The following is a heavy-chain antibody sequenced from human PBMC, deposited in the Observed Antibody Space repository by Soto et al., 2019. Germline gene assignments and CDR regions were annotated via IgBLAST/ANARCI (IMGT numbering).Heavy chain of an antibody. J-gene: IGHJ4*02. V-gene: IGHV1-8*01. D-gene: IGHD3-10*01. CDR2: INPNSGNI. Sequence: ASVKVSCKASGNTFTSYDINWVRQATGHGLEWMGWINPNSGNIGYAQKFRGRVTMTRDTAIRTAYMEVSRLRSDDTAVYHCARGRASGSYYLLDYWGQGTLVTVSS. CDR3: ARGRASGSYYLLDY. CDR1: GNTFTSYD.